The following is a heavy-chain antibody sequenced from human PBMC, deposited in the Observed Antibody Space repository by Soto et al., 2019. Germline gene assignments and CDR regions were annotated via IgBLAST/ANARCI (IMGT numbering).Heavy chain of an antibody. CDR1: GFTFSSYA. Sequence: GGSLRLSCAASGFTFSSYAMHWVRQAPGKGLEWVAVISYDGINKYYADSVKGRFTISRDKSKNTLSLQMNSLRAEDTAVYYCASDLYGSGTLIDFWGQGTLVTVSS. CDR3: ASDLYGSGTLIDF. V-gene: IGHV3-30*03. J-gene: IGHJ4*02. CDR2: ISYDGINK. D-gene: IGHD3-10*01.